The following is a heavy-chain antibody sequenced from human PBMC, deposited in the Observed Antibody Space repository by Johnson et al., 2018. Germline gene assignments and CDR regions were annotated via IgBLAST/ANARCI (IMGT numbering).Heavy chain of an antibody. J-gene: IGHJ6*02. CDR3: TKDGNYAIFRGDGMDV. Sequence: VQLVQSGGGLVQPGGSXRLSCAASGFTFSSYAIRWVRQAPGKGLEWVSALSGSGGSTYYADSVKGRFTISRDNSKNTLYLQMNSLRAEDTALYSGTKDGNYAIFRGDGMDVWGQGTTVTVSS. CDR2: LSGSGGST. D-gene: IGHD3-9*01. V-gene: IGHV3-23*04. CDR1: GFTFSSYA.